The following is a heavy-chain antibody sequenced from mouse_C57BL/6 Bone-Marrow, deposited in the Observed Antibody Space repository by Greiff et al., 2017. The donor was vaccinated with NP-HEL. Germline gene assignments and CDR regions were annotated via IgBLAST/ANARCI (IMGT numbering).Heavy chain of an antibody. D-gene: IGHD1-1*01. J-gene: IGHJ3*01. Sequence: QVQLQQPGAELVKPGASVKLSCKASGYTFTTYWMQWVKQRPGQGLEWIGEIDPSDSYTNYNHKFKGKATLTVDTSSSTAYMQLSSLTSEDSAVYYCARRAYYGRSYEFAYWGQGTRVTVSA. CDR3: ARRAYYGRSYEFAY. CDR2: IDPSDSYT. CDR1: GYTFTTYW. V-gene: IGHV1-50*01.